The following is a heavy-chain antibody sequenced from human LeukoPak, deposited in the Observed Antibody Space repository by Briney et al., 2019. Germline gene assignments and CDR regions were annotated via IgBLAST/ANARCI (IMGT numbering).Heavy chain of an antibody. CDR3: GSGYYFWPSRMDV. CDR1: GGSFSGYY. D-gene: IGHD3-10*01. CDR2: INHSGST. Sequence: SETLSLTCAVYGGSFSGYYWSWIRQPPGKGLEWIGEINHSGSTNYNPSLKSRVTISVDTSKNQFSLKLSSVTAADTAVYYCGSGYYFWPSRMDVWGQGTTVTVSS. J-gene: IGHJ6*02. V-gene: IGHV4-34*01.